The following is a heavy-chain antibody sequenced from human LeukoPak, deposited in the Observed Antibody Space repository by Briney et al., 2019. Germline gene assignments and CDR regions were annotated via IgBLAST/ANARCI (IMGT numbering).Heavy chain of an antibody. Sequence: GGSLRLSCAASGFTFNNYCMNWVRQAPGKGLEWVSSISSSSNYIYYADSVKGRFSISRDNAKNSLYLQMNSLRAEDTAVYYCAKVPWFDPWGQGTLVTVSS. J-gene: IGHJ5*02. CDR1: GFTFNNYC. V-gene: IGHV3-21*01. CDR3: AKVPWFDP. CDR2: ISSSSNYI.